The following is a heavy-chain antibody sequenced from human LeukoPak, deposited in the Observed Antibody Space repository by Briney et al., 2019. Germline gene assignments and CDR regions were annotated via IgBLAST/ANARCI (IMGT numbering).Heavy chain of an antibody. CDR1: GFTFSNNA. CDR3: AKTSVGEWRITASGYFDN. V-gene: IGHV3-23*01. CDR2: ISGSGTVT. D-gene: IGHD1-14*01. Sequence: GGSLRLSCAAAGFTFSNNAMNWVRQAPGKGLEWVSIISGSGTVTYYADSVKGRFTISRDNSKNTLYLQMNSLRAEDTAVYYCAKTSVGEWRITASGYFDNWGQGTLVTVSS. J-gene: IGHJ4*02.